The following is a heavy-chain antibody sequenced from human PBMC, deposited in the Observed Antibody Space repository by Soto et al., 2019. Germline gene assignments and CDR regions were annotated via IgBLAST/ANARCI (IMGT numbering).Heavy chain of an antibody. V-gene: IGHV1-24*01. CDR3: ATIVPITMIVVVRHVDAFDL. Sequence: ASVKVSWKVSGYTLTGLSMHWVRQAPGKGLEWMGGFDPEDGETIYAQKFQGRVTMTEDTSTDTAYMELSSLRSEDTAVYYCATIVPITMIVVVRHVDAFDLWGQGTMVTVPS. CDR1: GYTLTGLS. J-gene: IGHJ3*01. CDR2: FDPEDGET. D-gene: IGHD3-22*01.